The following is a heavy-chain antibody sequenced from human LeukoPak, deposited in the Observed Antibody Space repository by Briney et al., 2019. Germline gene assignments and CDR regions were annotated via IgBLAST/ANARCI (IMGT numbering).Heavy chain of an antibody. V-gene: IGHV3-23*01. D-gene: IGHD2-2*01. J-gene: IGHJ5*02. CDR1: GFTFSSYA. CDR2: ISGSGGST. Sequence: GGSLRLSCAASGFTFSSYAMSWVRQAPGKELAWVSAISGSGGSTYYADSVKGRFTISRDNSKNTLYLQMNSLRAEDTAVYYCAKGSSTSLRPPQDWLDPWGQGTLVTVSS. CDR3: AKGSSTSLRPPQDWLDP.